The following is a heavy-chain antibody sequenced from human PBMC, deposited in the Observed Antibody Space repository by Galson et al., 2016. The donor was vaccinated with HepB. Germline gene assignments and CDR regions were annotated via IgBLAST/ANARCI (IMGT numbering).Heavy chain of an antibody. J-gene: IGHJ4*02. D-gene: IGHD7-27*01. CDR1: GYTFTNYW. CDR2: IYPGDSDT. V-gene: IGHV5-51*01. Sequence: EVKKSGESLKISCKGSGYTFTNYWIGWVRQKPGKGLEWMGIIYPGDSDTRYSPSFQGQVTIPADKSFRTAYLQWSGLKASGTAMYYCARSGSLGRYFDYGGQGTLATVSS. CDR3: ARSGSLGRYFDY.